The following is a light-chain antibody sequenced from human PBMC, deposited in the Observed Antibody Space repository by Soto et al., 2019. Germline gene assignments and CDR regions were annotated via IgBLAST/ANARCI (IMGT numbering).Light chain of an antibody. CDR3: SSYTNSGYV. V-gene: IGLV2-14*01. Sequence: QSVLTQPASVSGSPGQSITISCTGTSSDVGGYNYVSWYQQHPGKAPKLMIYEVSNRPSGVPNRFSGSKSGNTASLTISGLQAEDAADYYCSSYTNSGYVFGTGTKVTVL. CDR1: SSDVGGYNY. CDR2: EVS. J-gene: IGLJ1*01.